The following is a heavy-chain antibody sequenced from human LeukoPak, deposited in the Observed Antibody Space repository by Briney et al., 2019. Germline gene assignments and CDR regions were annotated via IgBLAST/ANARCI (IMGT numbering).Heavy chain of an antibody. V-gene: IGHV1-8*03. CDR1: GYTFTSYD. J-gene: IGHJ4*02. D-gene: IGHD2-2*01. CDR2: MNPNSGNT. CDR3: ARGRVRARRGCSSTSCHPYYFDY. Sequence: ASVQVSCKASGYTFTSYDINWVRQATGQGLEWMGWMNPNSGNTGYAQKFQGRVTITRNTSISTAYMELSSLRSEDTAVYYCARGRVRARRGCSSTSCHPYYFDYWGQGTLVTVSS.